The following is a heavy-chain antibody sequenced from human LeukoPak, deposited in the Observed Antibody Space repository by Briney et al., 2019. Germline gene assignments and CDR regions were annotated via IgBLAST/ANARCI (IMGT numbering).Heavy chain of an antibody. Sequence: SETLSLTCTVSGGSIRSSSYYWGWIRQPPGKGLEWIRSVHYSGSTYDNPSLKSRVTISVDTSKNQFSLKLISVTAADTAVYYCARRSTVAGRGRFDPWGQGTLVTVSS. J-gene: IGHJ5*02. D-gene: IGHD6-19*01. CDR3: ARRSTVAGRGRFDP. CDR1: GGSIRSSSYY. V-gene: IGHV4-39*01. CDR2: VHYSGST.